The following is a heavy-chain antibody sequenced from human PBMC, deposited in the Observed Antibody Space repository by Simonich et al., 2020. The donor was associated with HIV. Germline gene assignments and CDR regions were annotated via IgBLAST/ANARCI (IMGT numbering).Heavy chain of an antibody. CDR3: ARGRPPGFSNGWYHFDF. J-gene: IGHJ4*02. D-gene: IGHD6-19*01. CDR2: IYYSGST. CDR1: GGSISSYY. Sequence: QVQLQESGPGLVKPSETLSLTCTVSGGSISSYYWSWIRQPPGKGLEWIGYIYYSGSTNYNLSLKSRVTISGDTSKNQVSLKLSSVTAADTAIYYCARGRPPGFSNGWYHFDFWGQGTLVTVSP. V-gene: IGHV4-59*12.